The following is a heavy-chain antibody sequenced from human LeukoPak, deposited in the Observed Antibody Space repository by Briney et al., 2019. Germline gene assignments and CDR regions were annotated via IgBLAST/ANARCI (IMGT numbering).Heavy chain of an antibody. Sequence: GGSLRLSCAASGFTFSCYSMNCVRQAPGKGLEWVSSISSSSSYIYYADSVKGRFTISRDNAKNSLYLQMNSLRAEDTAVYYCAREETFYCNSTSCLGMDVWGQGTTVTVSS. CDR3: AREETFYCNSTSCLGMDV. CDR2: ISSSSSYI. CDR1: GFTFSCYS. J-gene: IGHJ6*02. D-gene: IGHD2-2*01. V-gene: IGHV3-21*01.